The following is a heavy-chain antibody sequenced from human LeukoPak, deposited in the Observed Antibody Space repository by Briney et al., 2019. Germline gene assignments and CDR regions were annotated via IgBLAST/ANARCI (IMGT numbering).Heavy chain of an antibody. D-gene: IGHD3-10*01. Sequence: SGRSLRLSCAASGFTFSSYGMHWVRQAPGKGLEWVAVIWYDGSNKYYADSVKGRFTISRDNSKNTLYLQMNSLRAEDTAVYYCARDMYYYGSGSYYSFDYWGEGTLVTVSS. CDR1: GFTFSSYG. CDR2: IWYDGSNK. CDR3: ARDMYYYGSGSYYSFDY. J-gene: IGHJ4*02. V-gene: IGHV3-33*01.